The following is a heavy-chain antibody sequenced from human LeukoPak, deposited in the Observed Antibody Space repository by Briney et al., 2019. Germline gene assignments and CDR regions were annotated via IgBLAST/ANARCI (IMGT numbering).Heavy chain of an antibody. J-gene: IGHJ5*02. CDR2: VYTSGST. CDR3: AGKGPNDGSGYYWFEP. Sequence: SETLSLTCILSACSISSYYWSWIRQPPADGREWIGYVYTSGSTNYHPSLKSRVTISVDTSKNQFSPKLSSVTAADTGVYYCAGKGPNDGSGYYWFEPWGQGTLVTVSS. CDR1: ACSISSYY. V-gene: IGHV4-4*09. D-gene: IGHD3-22*01.